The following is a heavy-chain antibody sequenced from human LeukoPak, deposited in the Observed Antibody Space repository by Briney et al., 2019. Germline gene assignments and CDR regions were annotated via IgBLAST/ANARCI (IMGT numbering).Heavy chain of an antibody. CDR3: ARDSREARGGDCFDV. CDR1: GYTFTDYY. J-gene: IGHJ6*04. D-gene: IGHD2-21*01. V-gene: IGHV1-2*02. Sequence: SSVKVPCMASGYTFTDYYIHWVRQAPGQELDGMGWINPNSGVTNYAQKFQGRVTMTRDTSITPAYMELSRLRSDDTAVYYCARDSREARGGDCFDVWGKGTTVTVSS. CDR2: INPNSGVT.